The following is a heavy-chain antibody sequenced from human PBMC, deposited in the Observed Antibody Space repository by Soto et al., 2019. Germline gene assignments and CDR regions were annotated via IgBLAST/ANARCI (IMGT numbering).Heavy chain of an antibody. CDR2: IYPGDSDT. CDR1: GYSFTSYW. J-gene: IGHJ5*02. V-gene: IGHV5-51*01. D-gene: IGHD3-3*01. Sequence: GESLKISCKGSGYSFTSYWIGWVRQMPGKGLEWMGIIYPGDSDTRYSPSFQGQVTISADKSISTAYLQWSSLKASDTAMYYCARSDYDFWSGYYFSWFDPWGQGTLVTVSS. CDR3: ARSDYDFWSGYYFSWFDP.